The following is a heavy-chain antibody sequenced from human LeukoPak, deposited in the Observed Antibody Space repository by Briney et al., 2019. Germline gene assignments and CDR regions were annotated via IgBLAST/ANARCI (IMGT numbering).Heavy chain of an antibody. CDR1: GFTFSNYA. D-gene: IGHD6-19*01. CDR3: AKDRGSGWP. V-gene: IGHV3-23*01. Sequence: PGGSLRLSCVASGFTFSNYAMSWVRQAPGKGLDWVSGITNNGGTTYYGDSVKGRFTISRGNSKNTLYLQMNSLRADDTAVYYCAKDRGSGWPWGQGTLVTVSS. CDR2: ITNNGGTT. J-gene: IGHJ4*02.